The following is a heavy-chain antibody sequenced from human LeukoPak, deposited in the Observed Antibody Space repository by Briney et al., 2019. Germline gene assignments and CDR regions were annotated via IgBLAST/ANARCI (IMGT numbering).Heavy chain of an antibody. CDR3: ARGGIAAAGTHMDV. CDR2: IKQDGSEK. D-gene: IGHD6-13*01. V-gene: IGHV3-7*01. CDR1: GFNFRSYW. Sequence: PGGSLRLSCTASGFNFRSYWMTWVRQAPGKGLEWVANIKQDGSEKYYVDSVKGRFTISRDNGQNSLYLQVNSLRSEDTAVYYCARGGIAAAGTHMDVWGQGTTVTVSS. J-gene: IGHJ6*02.